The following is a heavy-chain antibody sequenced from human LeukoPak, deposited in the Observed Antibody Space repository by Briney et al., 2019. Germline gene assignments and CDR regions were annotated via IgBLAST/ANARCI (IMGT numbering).Heavy chain of an antibody. D-gene: IGHD2-2*01. CDR1: GYTFTSYG. CDR2: ISAYNGNT. CDR3: ARDHRYCSSTSCVRGRLGY. Sequence: ASVKVSCKASGYTFTSYGISWVRQAPGQGLEWMGWISAYNGNTNCAQKLQGRVTMTTDTSTSTAYLELRSMRSDDTAVYYCARDHRYCSSTSCVRGRLGYWGQGTLVTVSS. J-gene: IGHJ4*02. V-gene: IGHV1-18*01.